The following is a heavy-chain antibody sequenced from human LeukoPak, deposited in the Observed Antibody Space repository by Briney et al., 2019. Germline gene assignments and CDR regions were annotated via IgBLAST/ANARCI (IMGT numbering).Heavy chain of an antibody. CDR2: ISSDGATQ. Sequence: GRSLRLSCAASGFTFDNYGMHWVRQAPGKGLEWVADISSDGATQYYADSVKGRFTISRDNSKNTLNLQMNSLRPDDTAVYYCAKGCLGGGNCFFFQRWGKGTLVTVSS. J-gene: IGHJ1*01. CDR1: GFTFDNYG. V-gene: IGHV3-30*18. D-gene: IGHD2-15*01. CDR3: AKGCLGGGNCFFFQR.